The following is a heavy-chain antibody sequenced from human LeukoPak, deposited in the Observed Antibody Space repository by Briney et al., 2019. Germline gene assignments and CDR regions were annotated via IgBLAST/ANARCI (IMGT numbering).Heavy chain of an antibody. CDR3: ARDRWCSSTSCHSGSFDY. CDR2: ISYDGSNK. D-gene: IGHD2-2*01. V-gene: IGHV3-30-3*01. J-gene: IGHJ4*02. CDR1: GFTFSSYA. Sequence: GGSLRLSCAASGFTFSSYAMHWVRQAPGKGLEWVAVISYDGSNKYYADSVKGRFTISRDNSKNMLYLQMNSLRAEDTAVYYCARDRWCSSTSCHSGSFDYWGQGTLVTVSS.